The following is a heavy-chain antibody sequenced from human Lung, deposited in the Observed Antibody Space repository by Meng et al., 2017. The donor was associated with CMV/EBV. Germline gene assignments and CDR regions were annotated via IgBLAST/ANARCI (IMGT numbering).Heavy chain of an antibody. CDR2: IPHRGSS. D-gene: IGHD3-10*01. J-gene: IGHJ1*01. CDR1: GGSIRRSNW. V-gene: IGHV4-4*02. CDR3: LRRSGGSV. Sequence: VQLQGSGPGRVKPSGALSLPCAVSGGSIRRSNWGSWVRPPPGKGLEWIGEIPHRGSSAYNPSLKSRVSMSIDKSKNQFSLKLTSVTAADTAVYHCLRRSGGSVWGQGTLVTVSS.